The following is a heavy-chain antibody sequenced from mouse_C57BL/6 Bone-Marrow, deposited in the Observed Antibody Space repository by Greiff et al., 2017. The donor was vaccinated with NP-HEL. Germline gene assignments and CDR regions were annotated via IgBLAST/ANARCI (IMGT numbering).Heavy chain of an antibody. D-gene: IGHD2-4*01. V-gene: IGHV8-8*01. CDR1: GFSLSTFGMG. J-gene: IGHJ2*01. CDR3: ARIVGLDYDYDEEGFDY. CDR2: IWWDDGK. Sequence: QVTLKESGPGILQPSQTLSLTCSFSGFSLSTFGMGVGWIRQPSGKGLEWRAHIWWDDGKYYNPALKSRLTISKDTSKNQVFLKIANVDTADTATYYCARIVGLDYDYDEEGFDYWGQGTTLTVSS.